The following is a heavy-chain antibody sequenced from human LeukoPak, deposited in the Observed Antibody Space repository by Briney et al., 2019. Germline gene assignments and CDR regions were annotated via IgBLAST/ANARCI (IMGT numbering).Heavy chain of an antibody. Sequence: GGSLRLSCAASGFTFRYHWMHWVRQTPGKGLVWVSRISSDGSSTTYADSVKGRFTISRDNAKNTLYLQMNNLRAEDTAMYYCARDQRVTGRPDIDYWGQGTLVIVSS. CDR3: ARDQRVTGRPDIDY. D-gene: IGHD6-6*01. V-gene: IGHV3-74*03. CDR1: GFTFRYHW. CDR2: ISSDGSST. J-gene: IGHJ4*02.